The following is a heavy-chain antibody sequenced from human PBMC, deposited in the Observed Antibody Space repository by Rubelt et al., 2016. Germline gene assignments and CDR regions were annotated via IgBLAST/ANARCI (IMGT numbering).Heavy chain of an antibody. Sequence: EVQLLESGGGLVQPGGSLRLSCAASGFTFSSYAMSWVRQAPGKGLEWVSGISGRGGSTYYAGSVQGRFTVSRDSSKNPLYLQMNSLRAEDTAVYYCAKFVGFGVSYYGMDVWGEG. V-gene: IGHV3-23*01. J-gene: IGHJ6*02. CDR3: AKFVGFGVSYYGMDV. CDR2: ISGRGGST. CDR1: GFTFSSYA. D-gene: IGHD3-3*01.